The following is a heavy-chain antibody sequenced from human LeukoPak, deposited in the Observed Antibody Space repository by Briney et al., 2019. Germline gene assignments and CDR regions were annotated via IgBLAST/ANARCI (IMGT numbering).Heavy chain of an antibody. J-gene: IGHJ6*03. CDR2: ISGSGGST. D-gene: IGHD2-2*01. CDR1: GFTFSSYA. Sequence: GGSLRLSCAASGFTFSSYAMSWVRQAPGKGLEWVSAISGSGGSTYYADSVKGRLTISRDNSKNTLYLQMNSLRAEDTAVYYCAKGLQPAAQDYYYMDVWGKGTTVTVSS. CDR3: AKGLQPAAQDYYYMDV. V-gene: IGHV3-23*01.